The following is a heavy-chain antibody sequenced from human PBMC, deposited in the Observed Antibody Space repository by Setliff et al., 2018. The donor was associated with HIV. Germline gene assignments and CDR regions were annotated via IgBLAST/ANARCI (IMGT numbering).Heavy chain of an antibody. CDR2: IYYSGDT. D-gene: IGHD3-22*01. CDR1: GGSINSTSYY. V-gene: IGHV4-39*07. J-gene: IGHJ4*02. CDR3: ARAPYYDYRGLAVYYFDY. Sequence: ETLSLTCIVSGGSINSTSYYWGWIRQPPGQGLEWIGSIYYSGDTFYNTSLKTRITISVDTSKNHLSLKVSSLTAADTAVYYCARAPYYDYRGLAVYYFDYWGQGTLVTVSS.